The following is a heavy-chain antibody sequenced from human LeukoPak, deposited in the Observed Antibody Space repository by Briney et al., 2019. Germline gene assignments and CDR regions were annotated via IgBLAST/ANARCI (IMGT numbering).Heavy chain of an antibody. CDR1: GFTFSSYS. Sequence: PGGSLRLSCAASGFTFSSYSMNWVRQAPGKGLEWVSSISSSSSYIYYADSVKGRFTISRDNAKNSLYLQMNSLRAEDTAVYYCARALYYDTDGYGHLDVWGQGTTVTVSS. CDR3: ARALYYDTDGYGHLDV. D-gene: IGHD3-22*01. V-gene: IGHV3-21*01. J-gene: IGHJ6*02. CDR2: ISSSSSYI.